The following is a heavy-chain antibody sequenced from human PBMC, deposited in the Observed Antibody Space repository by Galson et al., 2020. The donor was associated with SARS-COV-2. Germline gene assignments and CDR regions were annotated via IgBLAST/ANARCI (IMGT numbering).Heavy chain of an antibody. J-gene: IGHJ3*02. Sequence: GESLKISCAASGFTFSSYAMHWVRQAPGKGLEWVAVISYDGSNKYYADSVKGRFTISRDNSKNTLYLQMNSLRAEDMAVYYCARENLLWFGESSGGLDAFDIWGQGTMVTVSS. V-gene: IGHV3-30*04. D-gene: IGHD3-10*01. CDR3: ARENLLWFGESSGGLDAFDI. CDR2: ISYDGSNK. CDR1: GFTFSSYA.